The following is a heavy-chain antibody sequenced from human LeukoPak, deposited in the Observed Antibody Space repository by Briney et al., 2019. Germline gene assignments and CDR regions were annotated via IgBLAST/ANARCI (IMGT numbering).Heavy chain of an antibody. Sequence: SETLSLTCTVSGGSISSGGYYWSWIRQPPGKGLEWIGYIYYSGSTNYNPSLKSRVTISVDTSKNQFSLKLSSVTAADTAVYYCARAHAEMANDGAFDIWGQGTMVTVSS. J-gene: IGHJ3*02. CDR2: IYYSGST. D-gene: IGHD5-24*01. CDR1: GGSISSGGYY. V-gene: IGHV4-61*08. CDR3: ARAHAEMANDGAFDI.